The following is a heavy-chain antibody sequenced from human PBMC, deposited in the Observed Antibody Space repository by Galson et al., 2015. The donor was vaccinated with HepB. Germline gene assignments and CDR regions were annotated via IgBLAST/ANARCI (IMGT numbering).Heavy chain of an antibody. CDR1: GFTVSSNY. CDR3: ARLAYDSSGIYFDY. CDR2: IYSGGST. Sequence: SLRLSCAASGFTVSSNYMSWVRQAPGKGLEWVSVIYSGGSTYYADSVKGRFTISRDNSKNTLYLQMNSLRAEDTAVYYCARLAYDSSGIYFDYWGQGTLVTVSP. V-gene: IGHV3-66*01. D-gene: IGHD3-22*01. J-gene: IGHJ4*02.